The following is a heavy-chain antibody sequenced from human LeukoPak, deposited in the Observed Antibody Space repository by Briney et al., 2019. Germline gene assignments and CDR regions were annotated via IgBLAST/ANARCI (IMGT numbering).Heavy chain of an antibody. V-gene: IGHV4-39*01. Sequence: SETLSLPCTASGGSISSSSYYWGWIRQPPGKGLEWIGSIYYSGSTYYNPSLKSRVTISVDTSKNQFSLKLSPVAAADTAVYYCARSGLSVYYYYYYMDVWGKGTTVTVCS. CDR3: ARSGLSVYYYYYYMDV. CDR2: IYYSGST. J-gene: IGHJ6*03. CDR1: GGSISSSSYY. D-gene: IGHD1-14*01.